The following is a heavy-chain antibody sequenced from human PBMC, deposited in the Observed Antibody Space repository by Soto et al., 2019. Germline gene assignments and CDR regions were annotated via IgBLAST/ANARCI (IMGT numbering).Heavy chain of an antibody. V-gene: IGHV4-59*08. CDR1: GGSISSYY. CDR2: IYYSGST. J-gene: IGHJ4*02. Sequence: PSETLSLTCTVSGGSISSYYWSWIRQPPGKGLEWIGYIYYSGSTNYNPSLKSRVTISVDTSKNQFSLKLSSVTAADTAVYYCARLWSGDISVHYFDYWGQGTLVTVSS. D-gene: IGHD3-10*01. CDR3: ARLWSGDISVHYFDY.